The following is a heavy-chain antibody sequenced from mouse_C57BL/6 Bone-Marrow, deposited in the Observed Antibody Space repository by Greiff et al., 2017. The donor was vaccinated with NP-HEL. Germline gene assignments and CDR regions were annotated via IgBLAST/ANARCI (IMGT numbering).Heavy chain of an antibody. CDR3: AIWGTAQATTWFAY. CDR1: GYTFTDYY. V-gene: IGHV1-76*01. Sequence: VQLQQSGAELVRPGASVKLSCKASGYTFTDYYINWVKQRPGQGLEWIARIYPGSGNTYYNEKFKGKATLTAEKSSSTAYMQLSSLTSEDSAVYFCAIWGTAQATTWFAYWGQGTLVTVSA. CDR2: IYPGSGNT. D-gene: IGHD3-2*02. J-gene: IGHJ3*01.